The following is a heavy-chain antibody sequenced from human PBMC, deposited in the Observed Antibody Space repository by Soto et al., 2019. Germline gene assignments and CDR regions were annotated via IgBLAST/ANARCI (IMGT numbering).Heavy chain of an antibody. V-gene: IGHV4-59*01. CDR3: ARAIEVAGGFDY. D-gene: IGHD6-19*01. Sequence: SETLSLTCTVSGGSISSYYWSWIRQPPGKGLEWIGYIYYSGSTNYNPSLKSRVTISVDTSKNQFSLKLSSVTAADTAVYYCARAIEVAGGFDYWGQGTLVTVSS. CDR1: GGSISSYY. J-gene: IGHJ4*02. CDR2: IYYSGST.